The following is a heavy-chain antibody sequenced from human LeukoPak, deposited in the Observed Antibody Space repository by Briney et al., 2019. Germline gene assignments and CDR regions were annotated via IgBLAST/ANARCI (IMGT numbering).Heavy chain of an antibody. Sequence: GASVKVSCKASGYTFTGYYMHWVRQAPGQGLEWMGWINPNSGGTNYAQKFQGRVTITRDTSISTAYMELSRLRSDDTAVYYCARPAIFIVGATRGNDYYFDYWGQGTLVTVSS. V-gene: IGHV1-2*02. D-gene: IGHD1-26*01. CDR1: GYTFTGYY. J-gene: IGHJ4*02. CDR2: INPNSGGT. CDR3: ARPAIFIVGATRGNDYYFDY.